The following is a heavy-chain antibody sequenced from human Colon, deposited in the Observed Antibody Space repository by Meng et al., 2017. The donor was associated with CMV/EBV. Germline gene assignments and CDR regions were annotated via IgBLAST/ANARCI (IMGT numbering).Heavy chain of an antibody. Sequence: GESLKISCAASGFTFSDHYMGWVRQTPGKGLEWISFVGGTSGVVYYATSVRGRFTISRDNTNNFLYLQMTSLRADDTAVYYCARGALVQPTPIPNAFDIWGQGTMVTASS. CDR2: VGGTSGVV. CDR3: ARGALVQPTPIPNAFDI. J-gene: IGHJ3*02. V-gene: IGHV3-11*04. CDR1: GFTFSDHY. D-gene: IGHD4/OR15-4a*01.